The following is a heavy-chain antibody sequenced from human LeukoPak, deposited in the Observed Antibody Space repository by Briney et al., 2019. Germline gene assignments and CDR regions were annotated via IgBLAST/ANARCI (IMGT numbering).Heavy chain of an antibody. CDR3: ARHPYDFWSGYPNPYFDY. V-gene: IGHV4-34*01. D-gene: IGHD3-3*01. J-gene: IGHJ4*02. CDR1: GGSFSGYY. CDR2: IYYSGST. Sequence: PSETLSLTCAVYGGSFSGYYWSWIRQPPGKGLEWIGSIYYSGSTYYNPSLKSRVTISVDTSKNQFSLKLSSVTAADTAVYYCARHPYDFWSGYPNPYFDYWGQGTLVTVSS.